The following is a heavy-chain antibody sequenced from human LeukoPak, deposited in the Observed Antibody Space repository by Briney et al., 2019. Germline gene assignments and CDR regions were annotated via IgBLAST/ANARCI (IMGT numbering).Heavy chain of an antibody. J-gene: IGHJ3*02. CDR2: IYYSGST. V-gene: IGHV4-39*01. Sequence: PSETLSLTCTVSGGSISSSNYYWGWIRQPPGKGLEWIGSIYYSGSTYYNPSLKSRVTISVDTSKNQFSLKLSSVTAADTAVYYCARHPTDAFDIWGQGTMVTVSS. CDR1: GGSISSSNYY. CDR3: ARHPTDAFDI.